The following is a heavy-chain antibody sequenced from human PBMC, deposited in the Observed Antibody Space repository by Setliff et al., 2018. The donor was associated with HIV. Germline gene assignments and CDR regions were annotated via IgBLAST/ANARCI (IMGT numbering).Heavy chain of an antibody. V-gene: IGHV4-30-4*01. J-gene: IGHJ3*02. CDR2: IYYSGST. CDR3: ARGGYSGYRDAFDI. D-gene: IGHD5-12*01. Sequence: PSETLSLTCALFGGSLSDYSWSWIRQPPGKGLEWIGYIYYSGSTYYNPSLKSRVTISVDTSKNQFSLKLSSVTAADTAVYYCARGGYSGYRDAFDIWGQGTMVTVSS. CDR1: GGSLSDYS.